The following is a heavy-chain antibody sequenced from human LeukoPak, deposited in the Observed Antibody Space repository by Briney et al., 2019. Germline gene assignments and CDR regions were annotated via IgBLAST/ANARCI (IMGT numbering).Heavy chain of an antibody. CDR1: GGSISSHY. CDR2: IQYSGST. Sequence: SETLSLTCTVSGGSISSHYWSWIRQPPGKALEWIGYIQYSGSTHYHPSLKSRVTISVDTSKNQFSLKLSSVTAADTAVYYCARGASDTYYDFWSGYYNGYYYYYMDVWGKGTTVTVSS. D-gene: IGHD3-3*01. V-gene: IGHV4-59*11. J-gene: IGHJ6*03. CDR3: ARGASDTYYDFWSGYYNGYYYYYMDV.